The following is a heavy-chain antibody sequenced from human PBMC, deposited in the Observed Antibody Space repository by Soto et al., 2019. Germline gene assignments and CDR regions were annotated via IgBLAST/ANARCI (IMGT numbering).Heavy chain of an antibody. D-gene: IGHD3-3*01. CDR2: ISGSGGST. V-gene: IGHV3-23*01. CDR3: AAQPPYYDFWSGCYN. CDR1: GFTFSSYA. Sequence: EVQLLESGGGLVQPGGSLRLSCAASGFTFSSYAMNWVRQAPGKGLEWVSIISGSGGSTYYADSVKGRFTISRDNSKNTLYLQMSSLRAEDTAVYYCAAQPPYYDFWSGCYNWGQGTLVTVSS. J-gene: IGHJ4*02.